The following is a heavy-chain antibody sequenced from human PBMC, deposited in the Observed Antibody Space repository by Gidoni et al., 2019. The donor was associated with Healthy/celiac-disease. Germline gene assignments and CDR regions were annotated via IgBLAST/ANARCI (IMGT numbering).Heavy chain of an antibody. CDR3: ARALEGAVAGRDY. D-gene: IGHD6-19*01. J-gene: IGHJ4*02. CDR1: GFPFSSYE. Sequence: EVQLVESGGGLVQPGGSLRLSCAASGFPFSSYEMNWVRQAPGKGLEWVSYISSSGSTIYYADSVKGRFTISRDNAKNSLYLQMNSLRAEDTAVYYCARALEGAVAGRDYWGQGTLVTVSS. CDR2: ISSSGSTI. V-gene: IGHV3-48*03.